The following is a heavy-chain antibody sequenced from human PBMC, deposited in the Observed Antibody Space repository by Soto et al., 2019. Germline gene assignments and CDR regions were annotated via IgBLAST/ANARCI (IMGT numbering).Heavy chain of an antibody. CDR1: GFIFSEST. CDR3: VKQAHGLDGVAFDY. V-gene: IGHV3-64D*06. CDR2: VSASGRST. J-gene: IGHJ4*02. Sequence: GGSLRLSCSASGFIFSESTIYWVRQVPGKGLEAISAVSASGRSTYYADSVKDRFTISRDNSKNTLFLQMGSLRPEDTAIYYCVKQAHGLDGVAFDYWGQGTQVTVSS. D-gene: IGHD2-15*01.